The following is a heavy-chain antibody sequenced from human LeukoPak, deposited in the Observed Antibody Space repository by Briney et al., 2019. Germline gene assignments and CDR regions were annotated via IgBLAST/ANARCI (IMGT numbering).Heavy chain of an antibody. V-gene: IGHV1-69*04. D-gene: IGHD3-10*02. Sequence: SVKVSCKASGGTFSSYAISWVRQAPGQGLEWMGRIIPILGIANYAQKFQGRVTITADKSTSTAYMELSSLRSEDTAVYYCARHYYDRKSGFDPWGQGTLVTVSS. CDR2: IIPILGIA. CDR1: GGTFSSYA. J-gene: IGHJ5*02. CDR3: ARHYYDRKSGFDP.